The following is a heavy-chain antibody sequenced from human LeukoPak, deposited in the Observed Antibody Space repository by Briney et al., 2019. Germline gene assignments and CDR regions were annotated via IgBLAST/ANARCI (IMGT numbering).Heavy chain of an antibody. J-gene: IGHJ6*02. CDR3: ARGYCSGSYDYYYYGMDV. CDR1: GFTFSSYS. V-gene: IGHV3-21*01. D-gene: IGHD3-10*01. CDR2: IRCSSSYI. Sequence: GGSLRLSCAASGFTFSSYSMNWVRQAPGKGLEWVSSIRCSSSYIYYADSVKGRFTISRDNAKNSLYLQMNSLRAEDTAVYYCARGYCSGSYDYYYYGMDVWGQGTTVTVSS.